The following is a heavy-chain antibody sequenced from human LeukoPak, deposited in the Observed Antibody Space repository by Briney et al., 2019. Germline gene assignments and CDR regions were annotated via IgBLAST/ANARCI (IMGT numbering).Heavy chain of an antibody. D-gene: IGHD4-17*01. CDR1: GFTFSSDA. CDR3: ARDFQSTVTTPFDY. Sequence: GGSLRLSCAASGFTFSSDAMHWVPQAPGKGLEYVSAISSNGGSTYYATSVKGRFTISRDNSKNTLYLQMGSLRAEDMAVYYCARDFQSTVTTPFDYWGQGTLVTVSS. J-gene: IGHJ4*02. CDR2: ISSNGGST. V-gene: IGHV3-64*01.